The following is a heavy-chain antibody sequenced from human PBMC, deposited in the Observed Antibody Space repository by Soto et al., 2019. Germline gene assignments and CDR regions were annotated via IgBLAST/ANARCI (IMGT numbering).Heavy chain of an antibody. CDR2: IWYDGSNK. Sequence: PGGSLRLSCAASGFTFSSYGMHWVRQAPGKGLEWVAVIWYDGSNKYYADSVKGRFTISRDNSKNTLYLQMNSLRAEDTAVYYCARDDRYGDHNWFDPWGQGTLVTVSS. CDR3: ARDDRYGDHNWFDP. D-gene: IGHD4-17*01. CDR1: GFTFSSYG. V-gene: IGHV3-33*01. J-gene: IGHJ5*02.